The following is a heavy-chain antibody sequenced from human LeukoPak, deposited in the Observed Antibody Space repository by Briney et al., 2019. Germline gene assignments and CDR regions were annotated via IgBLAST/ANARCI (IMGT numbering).Heavy chain of an antibody. V-gene: IGHV4-4*07. CDR3: ARVIWFGEFDYYYYYMDV. J-gene: IGHJ6*03. CDR2: IYTSGST. D-gene: IGHD3-10*01. Sequence: SETLSLTCTVSGGSISSYYWSWIRQPAGKGLEWIGRIYTSGSTNYNPSLKSRVTMSVDTSKNQFSLKLSSVTAADTAMYYCARVIWFGEFDYYYYYMDVWGKGTTVTISS. CDR1: GGSISSYY.